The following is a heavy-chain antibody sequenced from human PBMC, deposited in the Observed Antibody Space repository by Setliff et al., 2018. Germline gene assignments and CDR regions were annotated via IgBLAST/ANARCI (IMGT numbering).Heavy chain of an antibody. CDR2: ISSSSSTI. D-gene: IGHD3-3*01. J-gene: IGHJ4*02. V-gene: IGHV3-48*01. CDR3: ARDYTYYDFWSGIIPPFAN. Sequence: GGSLRLSCAASGFTFSSYSMNWVRQAPGKGLEWVSYISSSSSTIYYADSVKGRFTISRDNAKNSLYLQMNSLRAEDTAVYYCARDYTYYDFWSGIIPPFANWGQGTLVTVSS. CDR1: GFTFSSYS.